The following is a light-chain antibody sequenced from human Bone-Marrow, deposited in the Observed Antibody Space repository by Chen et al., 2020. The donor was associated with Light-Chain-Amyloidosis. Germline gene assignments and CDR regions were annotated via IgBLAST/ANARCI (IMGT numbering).Light chain of an antibody. V-gene: IGLV6-57*01. J-gene: IGLJ3*02. CDR3: QSYQGSGQGV. CDR1: SGSIATNY. CDR2: EDD. Sequence: SMLTQPHPVSESPGQTVIISCTRSSGSIATNYVQWYQQRPGSSPTPVNYEDDHRPSGVPDRFSGAIDRSSDSASRTSSGLKSEDEADYYCQSYQGSGQGVFGGGTKLTVL.